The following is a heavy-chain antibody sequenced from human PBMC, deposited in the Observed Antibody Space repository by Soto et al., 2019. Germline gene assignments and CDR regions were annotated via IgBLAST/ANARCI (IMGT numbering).Heavy chain of an antibody. D-gene: IGHD3-16*02. CDR2: IYYSGST. CDR3: ASVTVNYIWGSYRQNWFDP. V-gene: IGHV4-39*01. Sequence: SETLSLTCTVSGGSISSSSYYWGWIRQPPGKGLEWIGSIYYSGSTYYNPPLKSRVTISVDTSKNQFSLKPSSVTAADTAVYNCASVTVNYIWGSYRQNWFDPWGQGTLVTVSS. J-gene: IGHJ5*02. CDR1: GGSISSSSYY.